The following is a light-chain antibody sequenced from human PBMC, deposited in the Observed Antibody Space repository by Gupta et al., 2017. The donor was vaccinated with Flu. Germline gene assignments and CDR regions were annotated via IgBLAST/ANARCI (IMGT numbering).Light chain of an antibody. Sequence: LTQPPATLSLSPGERATLSCRASQSVSSYLAWYQQKPGQAPRPLIYDAAHRATGIPARFSGSESWTDFSLAISSLVTEDFAVYYCQQRNNWPPTFGPGTRVEIK. CDR3: QQRNNWPPT. CDR1: QSVSSY. CDR2: DAA. V-gene: IGKV3-11*01. J-gene: IGKJ3*01.